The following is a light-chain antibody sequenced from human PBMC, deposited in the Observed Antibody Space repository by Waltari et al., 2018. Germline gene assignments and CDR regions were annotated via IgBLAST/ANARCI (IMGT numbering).Light chain of an antibody. CDR1: INDVGVEDY. J-gene: IGLJ3*02. CDR3: CSYAGAYTFV. V-gene: IGLV2-11*01. Sequence: QSALTQPHSVSASPGQSVTIPCSGSINDVGVEDYVSWYQQLPVKAPKLILYGVVKRPSGVPSRSAGSKDGTTASLTISGLQTDDEATYYCCSYAGAYTFVVGGGTKLTVL. CDR2: GVV.